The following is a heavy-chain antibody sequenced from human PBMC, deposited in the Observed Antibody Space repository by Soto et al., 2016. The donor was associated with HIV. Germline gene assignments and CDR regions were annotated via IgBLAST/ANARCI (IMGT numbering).Heavy chain of an antibody. CDR3: ARGVYTMLSGYYFDQ. Sequence: QVQLQESGPGLVKPSETLSLTCSVSGGSVRGYYWSWIRQSPEKGLEWIGFISDSGSTNYNPSLKSRLTISIDTSKNQFSLKLTSVTAADTGVYYCARGVYTMLSGYYFDQWAREPWSPSPQ. CDR2: ISDSGST. J-gene: IGHJ4*02. CDR1: GGSVRGYY. D-gene: IGHD3-16*01. V-gene: IGHV4-59*02.